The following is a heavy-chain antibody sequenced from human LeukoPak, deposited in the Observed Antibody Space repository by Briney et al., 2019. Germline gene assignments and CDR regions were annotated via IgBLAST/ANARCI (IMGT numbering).Heavy chain of an antibody. D-gene: IGHD6-19*01. J-gene: IGHJ4*02. CDR3: ARSIAVAGTNFDY. Sequence: GESLKISCKGSGYSFTSYWIGWVRQMPGKGLEWMGIIYPGDSDTRYSPSLQGQVTISADKSISTAYLQWSSLKASDTAMYYCARSIAVAGTNFDYWGQGTLVTVSS. CDR2: IYPGDSDT. CDR1: GYSFTSYW. V-gene: IGHV5-51*01.